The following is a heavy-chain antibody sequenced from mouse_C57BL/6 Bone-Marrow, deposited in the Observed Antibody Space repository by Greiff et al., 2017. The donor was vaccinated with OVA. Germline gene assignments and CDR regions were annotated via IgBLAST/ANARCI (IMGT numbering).Heavy chain of an antibody. CDR2: IDPSDSET. J-gene: IGHJ3*01. D-gene: IGHD2-4*01. Sequence: QVQLQQPGAELVRPGSSVKLSCKASGYTFTSYWMHWVKQRPIQGLEWIGNIDPSDSETLYNQKFKDKATLTVDKSSSTAYMQLSSLASEDSAVYYCARWDYEFADWGKGTLVTVSA. CDR1: GYTFTSYW. V-gene: IGHV1-52*01. CDR3: ARWDYEFAD.